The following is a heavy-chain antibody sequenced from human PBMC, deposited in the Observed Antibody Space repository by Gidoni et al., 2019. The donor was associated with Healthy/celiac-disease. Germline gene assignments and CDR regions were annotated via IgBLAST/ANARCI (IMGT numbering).Heavy chain of an antibody. CDR2: ISYDGSNK. CDR3: ARGCSSTSCPKSYYYYGMDV. V-gene: IGHV3-30*01. Sequence: QVQLVESGGGVVQPGRSLRLSCAASGFTFSSYAMHWVRQAPGKGLEWVAVISYDGSNKYYADSVKGRFTISRDNSKNTLYLQMNSLRAEDTAVYYCARGCSSTSCPKSYYYYGMDVWGQGTTVTVS. J-gene: IGHJ6*02. D-gene: IGHD2-2*01. CDR1: GFTFSSYA.